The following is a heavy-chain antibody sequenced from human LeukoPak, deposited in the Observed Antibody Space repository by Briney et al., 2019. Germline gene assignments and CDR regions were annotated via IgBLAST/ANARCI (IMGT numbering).Heavy chain of an antibody. CDR2: IYYSGST. CDR3: ARGGGLGYSYYYMDV. V-gene: IGHV4-59*01. CDR1: GGSISSYY. Sequence: PSETLSLTCTVSGGSISSYYWSWIRQPPGKGLEWIGYIYYSGSTNYNPSLKSRVTISVDTSKNQFSLKLSSVAAADPAVYYCARGGGLGYSYYYMDVWGKGTTVTISS. J-gene: IGHJ6*03. D-gene: IGHD7-27*01.